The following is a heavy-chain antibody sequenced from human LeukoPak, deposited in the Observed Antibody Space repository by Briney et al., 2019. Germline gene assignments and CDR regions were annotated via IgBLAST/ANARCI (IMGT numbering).Heavy chain of an antibody. Sequence: PSETLSLTCTVSGGSISSSSYYWGWIRQPPGTGLEWIGSIYYSGSTYYNPSLKSRVTISVDTSKNQFSLKLSSVTAADTAVYYCARGRGRRITIFGVVRTGGPSSGYYFDYWGQGTLVTVSS. D-gene: IGHD3-3*01. CDR2: IYYSGST. CDR1: GGSISSSSYY. V-gene: IGHV4-39*07. CDR3: ARGRGRRITIFGVVRTGGPSSGYYFDY. J-gene: IGHJ4*02.